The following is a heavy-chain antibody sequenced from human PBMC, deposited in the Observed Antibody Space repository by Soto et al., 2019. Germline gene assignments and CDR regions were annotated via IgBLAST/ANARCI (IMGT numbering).Heavy chain of an antibody. CDR3: TRVIYCTNGVCYRVAFDI. D-gene: IGHD2-8*01. J-gene: IGHJ3*02. CDR1: GFTFGDYA. CDR2: IRSKAYGGTT. V-gene: IGHV3-49*03. Sequence: PGGSLRLSCTASGFTFGDYAMSWFRQAPGKGLEWVGFIRSKAYGGTTEYAASVKGRFTISRDDSKSIAYLQMNSLKTEDTAVYYCTRVIYCTNGVCYRVAFDIWGQGTMVTVSS.